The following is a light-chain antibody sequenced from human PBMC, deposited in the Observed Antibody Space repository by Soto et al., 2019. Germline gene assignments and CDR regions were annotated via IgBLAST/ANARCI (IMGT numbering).Light chain of an antibody. CDR1: QTISSW. V-gene: IGKV1-5*01. CDR2: DAS. J-gene: IGKJ2*01. CDR3: QQSHSTPYT. Sequence: DIQMTHSPSTLSGYVRDIVTITCRASQTISSWLAWYQQRPGKAPKLLIYDASSLESGVPSRFSGSGSGTEFTLAISSLQPEDFATYYCQQSHSTPYTFGQGTKVDIK.